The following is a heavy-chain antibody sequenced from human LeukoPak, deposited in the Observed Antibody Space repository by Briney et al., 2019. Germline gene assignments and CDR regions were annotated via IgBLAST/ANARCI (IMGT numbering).Heavy chain of an antibody. V-gene: IGHV4-59*01. CDR1: GDSISSYY. Sequence: SETLSLTCTVSGDSISSYYWSWIRQPPGKGLEWIGYIYYSGSTNYNPSLKSRVTISVDTSRNQFPLKLSSVTAADTAVYYCARVPWGWSLDYWGRGTLVTVSS. D-gene: IGHD7-27*01. CDR3: ARVPWGWSLDY. CDR2: IYYSGST. J-gene: IGHJ4*02.